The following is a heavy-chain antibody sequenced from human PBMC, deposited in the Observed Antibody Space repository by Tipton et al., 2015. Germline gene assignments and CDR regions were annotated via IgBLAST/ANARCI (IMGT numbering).Heavy chain of an antibody. D-gene: IGHD3-9*01. CDR1: AYSISSDYY. V-gene: IGHV4-38-2*01. Sequence: TLSLTCAVSAYSISSDYYWGWIRQPPGKGLEWIGSISHSGNTYYNPSLKSRVTMSRDTPKNQFSLKQTSVTAADTAVYYCACQDYDSLTRDYQTVDYWGQGTLVTVSS. CDR3: ACQDYDSLTRDYQTVDY. CDR2: ISHSGNT. J-gene: IGHJ4*02.